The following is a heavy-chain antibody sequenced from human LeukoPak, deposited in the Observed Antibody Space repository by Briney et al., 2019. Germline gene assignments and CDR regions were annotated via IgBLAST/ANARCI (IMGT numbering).Heavy chain of an antibody. V-gene: IGHV4-59*01. CDR1: GGSISSYY. D-gene: IGHD4-17*01. J-gene: IGHJ5*02. Sequence: SETLSLTCIVSGGSISSYYWSWIRQPPGKGLEYIGYIYYSGSTNYNPSLKNRVTISVDTSKNQFSLKLSSVTAADTAVYYCARESPTHNWFDPWGQGTLVTVSS. CDR2: IYYSGST. CDR3: ARESPTHNWFDP.